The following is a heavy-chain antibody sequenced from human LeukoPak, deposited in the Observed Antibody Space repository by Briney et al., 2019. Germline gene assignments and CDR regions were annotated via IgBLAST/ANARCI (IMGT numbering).Heavy chain of an antibody. V-gene: IGHV1-18*01. J-gene: IGHJ3*02. Sequence: ASVKVSCKASGYTFTSYGISWVRQAPGQGLEWMGWISAYNGNTNYAQKLQGRVTMTTDTSTSTAYMELRSLRSDDTAVYYCARTAEYCSSTSCYNDAFDIWGQGTMVTVSS. CDR2: ISAYNGNT. D-gene: IGHD2-2*01. CDR1: GYTFTSYG. CDR3: ARTAEYCSSTSCYNDAFDI.